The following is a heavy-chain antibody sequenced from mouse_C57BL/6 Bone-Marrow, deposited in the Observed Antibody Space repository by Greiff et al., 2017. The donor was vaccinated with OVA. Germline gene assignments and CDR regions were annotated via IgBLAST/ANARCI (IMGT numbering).Heavy chain of an antibody. CDR2: IYPGSGST. D-gene: IGHD2-2*01. CDR1: GYNFTSYW. CDR3: ARCGYGYDYAMDY. Sequence: QVQLQQPGAELVKPGASVKMSCKASGYNFTSYWITWVKQRPGQGLEWIGDIYPGSGSTNYNEKFKSKATLTVDTSSSTAYMQLSSLTSEDSAVYYCARCGYGYDYAMDYWGQGTSVTVSS. J-gene: IGHJ4*01. V-gene: IGHV1-55*01.